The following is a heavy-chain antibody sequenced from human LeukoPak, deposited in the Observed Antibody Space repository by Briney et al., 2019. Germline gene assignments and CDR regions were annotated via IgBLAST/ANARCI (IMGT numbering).Heavy chain of an antibody. CDR3: AKDPYYYGSGSLPDP. CDR2: ISGSGGST. J-gene: IGHJ5*02. Sequence: GGSLRLSCAASGFTFSSSAMSWVRQSPGKGLEWVSAISGSGGSTYYADSVKGRFTISRDNSKNTLYLQMNSLRAEDTAVYYCAKDPYYYGSGSLPDPWGQGTLVTVSS. V-gene: IGHV3-23*01. CDR1: GFTFSSSA. D-gene: IGHD3-10*01.